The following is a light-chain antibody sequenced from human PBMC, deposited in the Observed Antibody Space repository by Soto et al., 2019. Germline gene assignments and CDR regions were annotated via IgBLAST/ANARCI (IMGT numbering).Light chain of an antibody. CDR3: QQYNNWLAT. CDR2: GAS. Sequence: EIVMTQSPATLSVSPGERATLSCRASQSVSSNLALYQQKPGQAPRLLIYGASTRATGIPARFSGSGSGTEFTLPISRLQSEDFAVYYCQQYNNWLATFGQGTKVEIK. V-gene: IGKV3-15*01. J-gene: IGKJ1*01. CDR1: QSVSSN.